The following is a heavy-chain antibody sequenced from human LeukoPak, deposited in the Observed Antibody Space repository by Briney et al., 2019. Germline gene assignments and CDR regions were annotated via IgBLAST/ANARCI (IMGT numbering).Heavy chain of an antibody. CDR1: GFTFSNAW. J-gene: IGHJ4*02. V-gene: IGHV3-15*04. CDR2: IESRADGGTT. CDR3: TTGRY. Sequence: GGSLRLSCAASGFTFSNAWMNWVCQAPGKGLEWVGQIESRADGGTTDYAAPVRGRFAISRDDSKNTLFLHMSSLETEDTAVYYCTTGRYWGQGTLVTVSS.